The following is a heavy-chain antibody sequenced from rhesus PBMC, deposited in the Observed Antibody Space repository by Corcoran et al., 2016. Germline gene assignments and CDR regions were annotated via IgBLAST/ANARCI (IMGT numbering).Heavy chain of an antibody. CDR3: ARDGGQLES. Sequence: QVQLQESGPGVVKPSETLSLTCAVSGGSISDSYRWSWIRQPPGKGLGWIRRISGSGGSTYYNPSLKSRVTISTDTSKNQLSLKLSSVTAADTAVYYCARDGGQLESWGQGVLVPVSS. CDR2: ISGSGGST. CDR1: GGSISDSY. J-gene: IGHJ4*01. V-gene: IGHV4-92*01. D-gene: IGHD6-25*01.